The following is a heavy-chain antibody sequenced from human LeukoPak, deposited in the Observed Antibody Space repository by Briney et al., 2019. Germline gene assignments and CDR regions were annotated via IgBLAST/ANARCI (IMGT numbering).Heavy chain of an antibody. CDR2: INQDGSEK. D-gene: IGHD3-10*01. CDR1: GFTFSSYW. V-gene: IGHV3-7*01. J-gene: IGHJ4*02. Sequence: GGSLRLSCAASGFTFSSYWMTWVRQAPGKGLEWVANINQDGSEKYYVDSVRGRFTISRDNAKNSLYLQMNSLRAEDTAVYYCARAGLLWFGESKFDYWGQGTLVTVSS. CDR3: ARAGLLWFGESKFDY.